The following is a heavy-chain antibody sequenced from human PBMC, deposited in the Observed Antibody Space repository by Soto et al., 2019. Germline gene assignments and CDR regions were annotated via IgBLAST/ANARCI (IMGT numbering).Heavy chain of an antibody. CDR1: GFTLNSYS. V-gene: IGHV3-21*01. J-gene: IGHJ4*02. CDR2: ISSSSRYI. CDR3: AGASSYGTYYFDY. Sequence: PGGSLRLSCAASGFTLNSYSMNWVRQAPGRGLEWVSSISSSSRYIYYADSLKGRFTVSRDNAKNSLYLQMNSLRADDTAVYYCAGASSYGTYYFDYWGQGTLVTVSS. D-gene: IGHD5-18*01.